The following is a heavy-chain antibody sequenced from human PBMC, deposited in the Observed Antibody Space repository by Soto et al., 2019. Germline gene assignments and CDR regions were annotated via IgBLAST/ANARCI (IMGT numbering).Heavy chain of an antibody. D-gene: IGHD6-13*01. CDR2: ISWNSGSI. CDR3: AKDSGLAAAGTLNY. CDR1: GFTFDDYA. V-gene: IGHV3-9*01. J-gene: IGHJ4*02. Sequence: PVGSLRLSCAASGFTFDDYAMHWVRQAPGKGLEWVSGISWNSGSIGYADSVKGRFTISRDNAKNSLYLQMNSLRAEDTALYYCAKDSGLAAAGTLNYWGQGTLVTVSS.